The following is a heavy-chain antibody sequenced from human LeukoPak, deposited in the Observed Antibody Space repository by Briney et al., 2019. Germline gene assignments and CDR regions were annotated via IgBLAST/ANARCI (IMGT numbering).Heavy chain of an antibody. J-gene: IGHJ3*02. V-gene: IGHV4-39*07. CDR2: IYYSGST. CDR1: GGSISSSSYY. Sequence: SETLSLTCTVSGGSISSSSYYWGWIRQPPGKGLEWIGSIYYSGSTYYNPSLKSRVTISVDRSKNQFSLKLSSVTAADTAVYYCARKVPRDIVVVPAAIEAFDIWGQGTMVTVSS. D-gene: IGHD2-2*02. CDR3: ARKVPRDIVVVPAAIEAFDI.